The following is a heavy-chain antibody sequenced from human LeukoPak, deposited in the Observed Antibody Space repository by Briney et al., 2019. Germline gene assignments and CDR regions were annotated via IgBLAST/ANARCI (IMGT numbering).Heavy chain of an antibody. CDR3: ARDLVATSILGFDY. Sequence: VASVKVSCKASGYTFTGYYMHWVRQAPGQGLEWMGWINPNSGGTNYAQKFQGRVTMTRDTSISTAYMELSRLRSDDTAVYYCARDLVATSILGFDYWGQGNLVTVSS. V-gene: IGHV1-2*02. J-gene: IGHJ4*02. CDR2: INPNSGGT. CDR1: GYTFTGYY. D-gene: IGHD5-12*01.